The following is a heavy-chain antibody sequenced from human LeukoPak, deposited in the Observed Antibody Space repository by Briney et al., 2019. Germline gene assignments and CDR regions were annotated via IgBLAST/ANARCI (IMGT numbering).Heavy chain of an antibody. V-gene: IGHV5-51*01. J-gene: IGHJ3*02. CDR1: GYSSTSYW. D-gene: IGHD2-2*01. CDR2: IYSGDSDT. Sequence: ESLKISSKGSGYSSTSYWIGWVRHMPVKGLEWMGIIYSGDSDTRYSPSFQGQVTISSDKSISTAYLQWSSLKASDTAMYYCARRDCSSTSCYVGEAFDIWGQGTMVTVYS. CDR3: ARRDCSSTSCYVGEAFDI.